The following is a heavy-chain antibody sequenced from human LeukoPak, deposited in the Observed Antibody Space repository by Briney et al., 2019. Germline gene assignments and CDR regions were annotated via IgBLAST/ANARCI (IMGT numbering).Heavy chain of an antibody. D-gene: IGHD3-22*01. CDR2: ISYDGSNK. J-gene: IGHJ4*02. V-gene: IGHV3-30*18. CDR1: GFTFSSYG. CDR3: AKEAGITMIVVVTPTDY. Sequence: GGSLRLSCAASGFTFSSYGMHWVRQAPGKGLEWVAVISYDGSNKYYADSVEGRFTISRDNSKNTLYLQMNSLRAEDTAVYYCAKEAGITMIVVVTPTDYWGQGTLVTVSS.